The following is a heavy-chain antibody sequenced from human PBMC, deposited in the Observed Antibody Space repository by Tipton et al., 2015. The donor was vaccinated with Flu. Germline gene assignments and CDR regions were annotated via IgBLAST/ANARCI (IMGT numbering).Heavy chain of an antibody. CDR1: GYTFSTDW. CDR2: IYPGDSET. D-gene: IGHD2-8*01. CDR3: GYWYFDL. J-gene: IGHJ2*01. Sequence: VQLVQSGAEVKKPGESLKISCKGSGYTFSTDWIGWVRQMPGTGLEWMGIIYPGDSETKYSPSFQGQVTISADKSVSTAMYYCVRHPYCSNAICPPGYWYFDLWGRGTLLTVSS. V-gene: IGHV5-51*03.